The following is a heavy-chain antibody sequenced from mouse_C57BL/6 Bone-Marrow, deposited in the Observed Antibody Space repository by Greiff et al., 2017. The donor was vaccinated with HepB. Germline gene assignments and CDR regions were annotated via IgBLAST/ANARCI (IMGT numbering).Heavy chain of an antibody. V-gene: IGHV3-6*01. D-gene: IGHD1-1*01. CDR1: GYSITSGYY. J-gene: IGHJ3*01. CDR2: ISYDGSN. Sequence: EVKLMESGPGLVKPSQSLSLTCSVTGYSITSGYYWNWIRQFPGNKLEWMGYISYDGSNNYNPSLKNRISITRDTSKNQFFLKLNSVTTEDTATYYCARDRDYYGPWFAYWGQGTLVTVSA. CDR3: ARDRDYYGPWFAY.